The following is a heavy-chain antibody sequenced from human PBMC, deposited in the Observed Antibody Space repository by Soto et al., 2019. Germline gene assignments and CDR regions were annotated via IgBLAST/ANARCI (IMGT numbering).Heavy chain of an antibody. V-gene: IGHV3-23*01. Sequence: GGSLRLSCAASGFTFSSYAMSWVRQAPGKGLEWVSAISGSGGSTYYADSVKGRFTISRANSKNTLYLQMNSLRAEDTAVYYCALSFIDIVVVVAATRPFDYWGQGTLVTVSS. CDR3: ALSFIDIVVVVAATRPFDY. J-gene: IGHJ4*02. CDR2: ISGSGGST. D-gene: IGHD2-15*01. CDR1: GFTFSSYA.